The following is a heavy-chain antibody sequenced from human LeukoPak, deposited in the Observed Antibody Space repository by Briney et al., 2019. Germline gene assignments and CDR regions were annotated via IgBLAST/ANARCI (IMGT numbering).Heavy chain of an antibody. D-gene: IGHD3-9*01. V-gene: IGHV1-69*01. CDR3: ARCPGLRYFDWLHNWFDP. J-gene: IGHJ5*02. CDR2: IIPIFGTA. Sequence: SVKVSCKASGGTFSSYAISWVRQAPGQGLEWMGGIIPIFGTANYAQKFQGRVTIAADESTSTAYMELSSLRSEDTAVYYCARCPGLRYFDWLHNWFDPWGQGTLVTVSS. CDR1: GGTFSSYA.